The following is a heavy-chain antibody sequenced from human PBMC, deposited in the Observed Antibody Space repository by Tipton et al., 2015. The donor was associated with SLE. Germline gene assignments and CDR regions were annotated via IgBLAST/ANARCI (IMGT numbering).Heavy chain of an antibody. CDR3: ARGPLLDL. V-gene: IGHV4-34*01. Sequence: TLSLTCAVYGGSFSGYYWSWIRQPPGKGLEWIGEINHSGSTNYNPSLKSRVTISVDTSKNQFSLRLSSMTAADTAVYYCARGPLLDLWGRGTLVTVSS. CDR2: INHSGST. D-gene: IGHD5/OR15-5a*01. CDR1: GGSFSGYY. J-gene: IGHJ2*01.